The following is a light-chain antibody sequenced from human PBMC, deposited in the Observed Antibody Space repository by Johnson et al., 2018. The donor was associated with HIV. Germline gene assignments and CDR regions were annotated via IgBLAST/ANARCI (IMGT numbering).Light chain of an antibody. V-gene: IGLV1-51*01. Sequence: QSVLTQPPSVSAAPGQKVTISCSGSSSDMGNYAVSWYQQLPGTAPKLLIYDNNKRPSGIPDRFSGSKSGTSATLGITGLQTGDEADYYCGTWDSSLSAYVFGTGTKVTVL. CDR2: DNN. CDR1: SSDMGNYA. CDR3: GTWDSSLSAYV. J-gene: IGLJ1*01.